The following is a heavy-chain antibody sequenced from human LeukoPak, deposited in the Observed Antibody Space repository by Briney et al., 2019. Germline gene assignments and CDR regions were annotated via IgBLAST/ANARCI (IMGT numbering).Heavy chain of an antibody. Sequence: GGSLRLSCAASGFTFSSYAMSWVRQAPGKGLEGVSAISGSGGSTYYADSVKGRFTISRDNSKNTLYLQMNSLRAEDTAVYYCAKDIEVIAAAGKDYWGQGTLVTVSS. CDR1: GFTFSSYA. J-gene: IGHJ4*02. V-gene: IGHV3-23*01. CDR3: AKDIEVIAAAGKDY. CDR2: ISGSGGST. D-gene: IGHD6-13*01.